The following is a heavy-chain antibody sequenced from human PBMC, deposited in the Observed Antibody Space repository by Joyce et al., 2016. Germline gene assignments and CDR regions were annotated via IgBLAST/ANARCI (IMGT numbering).Heavy chain of an antibody. V-gene: IGHV4-34*01. D-gene: IGHD3-10*01. J-gene: IGHJ1*01. CDR2: VNDRGRT. CDR3: ARARRGIILARGEMGEYLQH. Sequence: QVQLQEWGAGLLKPSETLSLTCAVYGGSLSGYYWSWIRQAPGMGLEWIGEVNDRGRTNYNPTLKSRATTSMDTSKNQFSLRRTTVTAADTAVYFCARARRGIILARGEMGEYLQHWGRGTVVIVSS. CDR1: GGSLSGYY.